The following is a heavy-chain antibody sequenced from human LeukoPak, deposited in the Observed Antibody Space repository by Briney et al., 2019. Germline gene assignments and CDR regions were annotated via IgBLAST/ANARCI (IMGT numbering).Heavy chain of an antibody. CDR1: GFTFSSSA. J-gene: IGHJ4*02. Sequence: GGSLRLSCSASGFTFSSSAMHWVRQAPGKGLEYVSTISSNGGNTYYADSVKGRFTISRDNSGNTLYLQMSSLRAEDTAVYYCVKGFKYSSSLFDYWGQGTLVTVSS. CDR3: VKGFKYSSSLFDY. CDR2: ISSNGGNT. V-gene: IGHV3-64D*06. D-gene: IGHD6-13*01.